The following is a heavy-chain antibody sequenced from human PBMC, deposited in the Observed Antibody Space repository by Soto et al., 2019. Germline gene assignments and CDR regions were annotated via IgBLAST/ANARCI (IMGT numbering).Heavy chain of an antibody. CDR2: IWYEGTTK. J-gene: IGHJ5*02. CDR3: ARDVGSSGSSRWFDA. CDR1: GFTLSNYG. V-gene: IGHV3-33*01. D-gene: IGHD3-10*01. Sequence: GGSLRLSCVASGFTLSNYGMHWVRQAPGKGLEWIALIWYEGTTKYSTDSMKGRFSISRDQSKSTLYLQVNSLRAEDTATYYCARDVGSSGSSRWFDAWGQGTLVTVSS.